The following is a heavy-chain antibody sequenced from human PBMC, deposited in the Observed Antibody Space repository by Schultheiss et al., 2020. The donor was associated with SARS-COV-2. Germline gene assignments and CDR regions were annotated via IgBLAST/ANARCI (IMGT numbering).Heavy chain of an antibody. CDR2: IYYDGKNK. CDR1: GFTISDFG. Sequence: GGSLRLSCAVSGFTISDFGMHWVRQAPGKGLEWVAVIYYDGKNKNADSVKGRFTVTRDNSKNTLFLQMNSLRVEDTAVYYCVREGQDMTIFGPVTNYYYYCYGMDVWCRGTTVTVSS. V-gene: IGHV3-33*01. J-gene: IGHJ6*02. D-gene: IGHD3-3*01. CDR3: VREGQDMTIFGPVTNYYYYCYGMDV.